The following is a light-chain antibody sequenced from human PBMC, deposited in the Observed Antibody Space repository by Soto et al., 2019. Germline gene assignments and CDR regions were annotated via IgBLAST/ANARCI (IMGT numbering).Light chain of an antibody. J-gene: IGKJ1*01. Sequence: DIVMTQSPDYLAVSLGERATINCKSSQRVLYSSSNKNYLAWYQQKPGQPPKLLIYWASTRESGVPDRFSGSRSGTDFTLTISSLQAEDVAVYYCQQYCSSPWTFGRGTKVEIK. CDR3: QQYCSSPWT. CDR1: QRVLYSSSNKNY. V-gene: IGKV4-1*01. CDR2: WAS.